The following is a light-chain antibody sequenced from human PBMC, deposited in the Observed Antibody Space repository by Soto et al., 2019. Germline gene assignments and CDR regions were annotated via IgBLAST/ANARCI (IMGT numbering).Light chain of an antibody. CDR3: QQYNNWPRT. CDR2: GAS. J-gene: IGKJ5*01. V-gene: IGKV3-15*01. CDR1: QSVSSN. Sequence: EIVFTQSPGTLCLSPGGRATLSCRASQSVSSNLAWYQQKPGQAPRLLIYGASTRATGIPARFSGSGSGTEFTLTISSLQSEDFAVYYCQQYNNWPRTFGQGTRLEIK.